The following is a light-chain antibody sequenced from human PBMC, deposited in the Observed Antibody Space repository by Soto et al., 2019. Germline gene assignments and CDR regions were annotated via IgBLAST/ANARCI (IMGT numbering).Light chain of an antibody. J-gene: IGKJ4*01. CDR3: QQYGSSPPLT. Sequence: EIVMTQSPGTLPLSPGERATLSCRASQSVTSNYVAWYQQKPGQAPRLLIYGASNRATGIPDRFSGSGSGTDFTLTISRLEPEDFAVYYCQQYGSSPPLTFGGGTKVEIK. CDR1: QSVTSNY. V-gene: IGKV3-20*01. CDR2: GAS.